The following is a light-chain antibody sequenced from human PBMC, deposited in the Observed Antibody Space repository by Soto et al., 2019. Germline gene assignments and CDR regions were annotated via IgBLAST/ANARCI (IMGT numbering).Light chain of an antibody. Sequence: EIVLTQSPGTLSLSPGERATLSCRASQSVSRNYLAWYHQKPGQAPRLLIYGASSRATGIPDRFRGSGSGTDFTLTISRLEPEDFAVYYCQQYGSSPYTFGQGTKLEIK. CDR1: QSVSRNY. CDR3: QQYGSSPYT. CDR2: GAS. V-gene: IGKV3-20*01. J-gene: IGKJ2*01.